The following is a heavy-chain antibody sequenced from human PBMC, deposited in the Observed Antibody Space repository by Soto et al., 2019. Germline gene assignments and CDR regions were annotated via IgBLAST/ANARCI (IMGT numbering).Heavy chain of an antibody. CDR1: GDTFSGYP. D-gene: IGHD3-10*01. V-gene: IGHV1-69*13. CDR2: IIPVFGTT. J-gene: IGHJ4*02. CDR3: ARDGGFGELKY. Sequence: SVKVSCKASGDTFSGYPINWVRQAPGEGLEWMGRIIPVFGTTNDAQRFEGRVTFTADESTNTAYMELRGLLSEDTAVYYCARDGGFGELKYWGPGTLVTAPQ.